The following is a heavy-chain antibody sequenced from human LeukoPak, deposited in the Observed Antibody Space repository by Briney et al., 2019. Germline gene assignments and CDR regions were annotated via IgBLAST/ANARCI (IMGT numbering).Heavy chain of an antibody. CDR2: IYYSGST. Sequence: SETLSLTCTVSGGSISSYYWSWIRQPPGKGLEWIGYIYYSGSTNYNPSLKSRVTISVDTSKNQFSLKLSSVTAADTAVYYCARIGYSYGYGSNDYWGQGTLVTVSS. CDR3: ARIGYSYGYGSNDY. V-gene: IGHV4-59*12. D-gene: IGHD5-18*01. J-gene: IGHJ4*02. CDR1: GGSISSYY.